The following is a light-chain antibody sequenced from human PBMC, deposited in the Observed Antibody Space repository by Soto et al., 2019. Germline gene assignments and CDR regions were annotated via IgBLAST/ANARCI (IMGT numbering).Light chain of an antibody. Sequence: DIQMTQSPSSRSASVRDRVTITCRASQGISNFVAWYQQKPGKVPKLLIYAASTLQSGVPSRFSGSGSGTDFTLSISNLQPEDVGTFYCQKYHSAPPTFGHGTKVDIK. CDR2: AAS. J-gene: IGKJ1*01. V-gene: IGKV1-27*01. CDR3: QKYHSAPPT. CDR1: QGISNF.